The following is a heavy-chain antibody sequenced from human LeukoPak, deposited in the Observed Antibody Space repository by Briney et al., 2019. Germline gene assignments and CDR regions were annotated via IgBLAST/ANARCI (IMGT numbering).Heavy chain of an antibody. V-gene: IGHV3-21*01. Sequence: PGGSLRLSCAASGFTFSSYSMNWVRQAPGKGLEWVSSISSSSSYIYYADSVKGRFTISRDNAKNSLYLQMNSLRAEDTAVYYCARAGKRIAARTYFDYWGQGTLVTVSS. J-gene: IGHJ4*02. CDR1: GFTFSSYS. D-gene: IGHD6-6*01. CDR2: ISSSSSYI. CDR3: ARAGKRIAARTYFDY.